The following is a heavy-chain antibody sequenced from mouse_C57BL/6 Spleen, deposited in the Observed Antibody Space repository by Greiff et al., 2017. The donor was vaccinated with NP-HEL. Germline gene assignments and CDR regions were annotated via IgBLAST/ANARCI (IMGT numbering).Heavy chain of an antibody. V-gene: IGHV1-81*01. D-gene: IGHD1-1*01. Sequence: VKLVESGAELARPGASVKLSCKASGYTFTSYGISWVKQRTGQGLEWIGEIYPRSGNTYYNEKFKGKATLTADKSSSTAYMELRSLTSEDSAVYFCARGSSFSDYWGQGTTLTVSS. CDR2: IYPRSGNT. CDR1: GYTFTSYG. CDR3: ARGSSFSDY. J-gene: IGHJ2*01.